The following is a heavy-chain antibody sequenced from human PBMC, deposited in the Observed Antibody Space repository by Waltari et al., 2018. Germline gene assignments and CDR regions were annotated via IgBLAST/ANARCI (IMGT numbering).Heavy chain of an antibody. V-gene: IGHV4-39*01. J-gene: IGHJ6*02. Sequence: QLQLQESGRGLVKPSETRSLTCSVPGGSISSSSYFWGWTRQPPGKGLEWIGSIYYTGTTNYNPSFESRLTISIDTSKNQFSLKLTSVTAADTAVYYCTKRTALDGMDVWGQGATVTVSS. CDR2: IYYTGTT. CDR1: GGSISSSSYF. CDR3: TKRTALDGMDV. D-gene: IGHD5-18*01.